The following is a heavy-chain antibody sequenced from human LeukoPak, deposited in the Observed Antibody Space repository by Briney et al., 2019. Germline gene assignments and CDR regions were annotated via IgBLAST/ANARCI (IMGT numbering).Heavy chain of an antibody. Sequence: PSETLSLTCTVSGYSISSGYYWGWIRQPPGKGLEWIGSIYHSGGTNYNPSLKSRVTISVDTSKNQFSLKLSSVTAADTAVYYCARAGIAAAGNRWFDPWGQGTLVTVSS. D-gene: IGHD6-13*01. J-gene: IGHJ5*02. V-gene: IGHV4-38-2*02. CDR2: IYHSGGT. CDR1: GYSISSGYY. CDR3: ARAGIAAAGNRWFDP.